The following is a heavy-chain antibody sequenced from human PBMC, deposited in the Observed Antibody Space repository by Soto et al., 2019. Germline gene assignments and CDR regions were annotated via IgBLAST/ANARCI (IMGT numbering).Heavy chain of an antibody. V-gene: IGHV3-74*01. CDR2: INTDGSST. CDR1: GLTFSSYW. J-gene: IGHJ4*02. Sequence: EVQLVESGGGLVQPGGSLRLSCAASGLTFSSYWMHWVRQAPGKGLVWVSRINTDGSSTTYADSVKGRFTISRDNTKNTLHLQMNSLRVEDTAVYYCARASGRNIHFDYWGQGPLVTVSS. CDR3: ARASGRNIHFDY. D-gene: IGHD1-26*01.